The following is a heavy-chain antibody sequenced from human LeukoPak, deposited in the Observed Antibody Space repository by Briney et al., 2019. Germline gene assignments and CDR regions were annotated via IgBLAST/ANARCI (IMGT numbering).Heavy chain of an antibody. V-gene: IGHV3-7*01. CDR2: MKQDGSAK. CDR1: GFTFSIYW. D-gene: IGHD3-16*01. J-gene: IGHJ4*02. Sequence: PGGSLRLSCAVSGFTFSIYWMAWVRQAPGKGLEWVANMKQDGSAKHYADSVKGRFTISRDNAKNSLYLQMNSLRAEDTAVYYCARDQGGALNFWGLGSLVTVSS. CDR3: ARDQGGALNF.